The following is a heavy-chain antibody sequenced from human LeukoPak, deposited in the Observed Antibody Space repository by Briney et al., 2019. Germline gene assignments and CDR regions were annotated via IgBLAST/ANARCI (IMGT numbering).Heavy chain of an antibody. V-gene: IGHV3-74*01. CDR2: INSDGSST. J-gene: IGHJ4*02. Sequence: PGGSLRLSCAASGFTFSSYWMHWVRQAPGKGLVWVSRINSDGSSTSYADSVKGRFTISRDNAKNSLYLQMNSLRAEDTAVYYCARIDYDYVWGSYDYWGQGTLVTVSS. CDR1: GFTFSSYW. CDR3: ARIDYDYVWGSYDY. D-gene: IGHD3-16*01.